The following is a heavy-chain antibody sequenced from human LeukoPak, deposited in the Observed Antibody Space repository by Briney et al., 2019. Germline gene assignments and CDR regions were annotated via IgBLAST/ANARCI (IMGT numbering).Heavy chain of an antibody. J-gene: IGHJ3*02. CDR3: ASSSGYYWDAFDI. CDR2: IYYSGST. V-gene: IGHV4-39*07. D-gene: IGHD3-22*01. CDR1: GGSISSSSYY. Sequence: SETLFLTCTVSGGSISSSSYYWGWIRQPPGKGLEWIGSIYYSGSTYYNPSLKSRVTISVDTSKNQFSLKLSSVTAADSAVYYCASSSGYYWDAFDIWGQGTMVTVSS.